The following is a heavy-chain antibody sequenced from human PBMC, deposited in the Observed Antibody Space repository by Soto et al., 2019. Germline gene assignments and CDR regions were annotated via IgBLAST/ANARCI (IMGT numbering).Heavy chain of an antibody. Sequence: LRLSCAASGFTFSSYGMHWVRQAPCKGLEWVAVIWYDGSNKYYADSVKGRFTISRDNSKNTLYLQMNSLRAEDTAVYYCARDTVWSGYLMNYYGMDVWGQGTTVTVSS. J-gene: IGHJ6*02. D-gene: IGHD3-3*01. CDR1: GFTFSSYG. CDR3: ARDTVWSGYLMNYYGMDV. CDR2: IWYDGSNK. V-gene: IGHV3-33*01.